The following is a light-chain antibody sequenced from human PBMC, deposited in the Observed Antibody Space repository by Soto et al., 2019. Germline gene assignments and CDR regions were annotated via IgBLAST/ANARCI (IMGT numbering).Light chain of an antibody. CDR3: HQYGILPRT. V-gene: IGKV3-20*01. J-gene: IGKJ1*01. CDR2: GAS. Sequence: EIVLTQSPGTLSMSPVERATLSCRASQSLTNNYLAWFQPKPGQAPMLRTYGASNRPPDIPDRFSGSGSGTYISLTISRLEPEDFAVYYCHQYGILPRTFGQGTKVDI. CDR1: QSLTNNY.